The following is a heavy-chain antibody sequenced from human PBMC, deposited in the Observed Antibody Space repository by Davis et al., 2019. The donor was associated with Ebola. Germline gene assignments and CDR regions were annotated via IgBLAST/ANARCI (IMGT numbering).Heavy chain of an antibody. D-gene: IGHD4-17*01. J-gene: IGHJ4*02. CDR1: GFTFSDHY. CDR2: TRNKANSYTT. CDR3: ARGIWVTRPSNHFDY. V-gene: IGHV3-72*01. Sequence: GESLKIPCAASGFTFSDHYMDWVRQAPGKGLEWVGRTRNKANSYTTEYAASVKGRFTISRDDSKNSLYPQMNSLRGEDTAVYYCARGIWVTRPSNHFDYWGQGTLVTVSS.